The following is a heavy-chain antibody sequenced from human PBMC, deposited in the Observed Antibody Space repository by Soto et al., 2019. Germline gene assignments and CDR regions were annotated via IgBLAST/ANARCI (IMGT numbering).Heavy chain of an antibody. V-gene: IGHV3-30*18. CDR2: ISYDGSNK. CDR1: GFTFSSYG. CDR3: AKDLGGGYCSSTSCYHFDY. J-gene: IGHJ4*02. Sequence: GGSLRLSCAASGFTFSSYGMHWVRQAPGKGLEWVAVISYDGSNKYYADSVKGRFTISRDNSKNTLYLQMNSLRAEDTAVYYCAKDLGGGYCSSTSCYHFDYWGQGTLVTVSS. D-gene: IGHD2-2*01.